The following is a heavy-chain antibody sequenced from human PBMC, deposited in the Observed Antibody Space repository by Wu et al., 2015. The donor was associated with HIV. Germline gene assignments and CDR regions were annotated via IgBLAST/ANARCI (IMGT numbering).Heavy chain of an antibody. V-gene: IGHV1-18*01. J-gene: IGHJ5*01. CDR2: MNPRNGYI. D-gene: IGHD3-10*01. CDR3: ARVQFDPKYYTYFDL. CDR1: YILSSYP. Sequence: QAQLVQSGPEAKRPGASVKVSCKASYILSSYPIGWVRQAPGQRLEWMGWMNPRNGYIKPAQRFQDRITMSTNNSAHTAYMELRSLTSDDTAIYFCARVQFDPKYYTYFDLWGQGTLVTVSS.